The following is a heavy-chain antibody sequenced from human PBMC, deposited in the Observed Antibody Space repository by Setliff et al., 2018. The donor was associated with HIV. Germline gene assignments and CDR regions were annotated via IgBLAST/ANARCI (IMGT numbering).Heavy chain of an antibody. CDR1: GGSISSGGYY. CDR2: IHTSGST. Sequence: PSETLSLTCTVSGGSISSGGYYWSWIRQPAGKGLEWIGHIHTSGSTRYNRSIKSRVTISVDTYENQFSLTLTSVTAANTAVYYCARTLRAAAMGYFDYWGQGTLVTVSS. D-gene: IGHD5-18*01. J-gene: IGHJ4*02. V-gene: IGHV4-61*09. CDR3: ARTLRAAAMGYFDY.